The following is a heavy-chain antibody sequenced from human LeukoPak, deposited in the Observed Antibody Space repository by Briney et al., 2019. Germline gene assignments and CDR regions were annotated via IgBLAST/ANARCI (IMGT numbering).Heavy chain of an antibody. CDR2: IYHSGSA. Sequence: PSQTLSLTCTVSGVSITSGGYEWGWLRQHPGKGPEWIGYIYHSGSAHYNPSLKSRVTISVDASKNQFSLSLSAVTAADTAVYYCARAEGLSSSSSYFFDLWGQGALVTVSS. CDR3: ARAEGLSSSSSYFFDL. J-gene: IGHJ4*02. CDR1: GVSITSGGYE. D-gene: IGHD6-6*01. V-gene: IGHV4-31*03.